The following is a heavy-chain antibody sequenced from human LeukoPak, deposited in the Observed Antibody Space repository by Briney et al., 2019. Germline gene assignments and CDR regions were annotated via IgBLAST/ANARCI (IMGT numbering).Heavy chain of an antibody. Sequence: GASVKVSCKASGGTFSSYAISWVRQAPGQGLEWMGRIIPILDIANYAQRFQGRVTITADTSTSTAYMELSSLRSEDTAVYYCARGYSSGYYSFFYWGQGTLVTVSS. D-gene: IGHD6-19*01. J-gene: IGHJ4*02. CDR2: IIPILDIA. CDR1: GGTFSSYA. CDR3: ARGYSSGYYSFFY. V-gene: IGHV1-69*04.